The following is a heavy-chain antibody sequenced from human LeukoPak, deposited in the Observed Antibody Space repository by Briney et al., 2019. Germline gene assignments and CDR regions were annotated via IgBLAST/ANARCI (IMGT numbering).Heavy chain of an antibody. Sequence: ASVRVSCKASGYTFTSYGISWVRQAPGQGLEWMGWISAYNGNTNYAQKLQGRVTMTTDTSTSTAYMELRSLRSDDTAVYYCARELVQGSGSYYNPNPFDYWGQGTLVTVSS. CDR2: ISAYNGNT. CDR1: GYTFTSYG. D-gene: IGHD3-10*01. V-gene: IGHV1-18*01. J-gene: IGHJ4*02. CDR3: ARELVQGSGSYYNPNPFDY.